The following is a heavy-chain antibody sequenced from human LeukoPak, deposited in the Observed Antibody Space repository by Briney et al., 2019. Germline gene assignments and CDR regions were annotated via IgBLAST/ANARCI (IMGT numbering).Heavy chain of an antibody. J-gene: IGHJ4*02. Sequence: ASVKVSCKGSGYTFTSYGISWVRQAPGQGLEWMGWISAYNGNTNYAQKLQGRVPMTPDTSTSTAYVELRSLRSDDTAVYYCARGLLGYADYWGQGTLVTASS. V-gene: IGHV1-18*01. D-gene: IGHD1-1*01. CDR3: ARGLLGYADY. CDR2: ISAYNGNT. CDR1: GYTFTSYG.